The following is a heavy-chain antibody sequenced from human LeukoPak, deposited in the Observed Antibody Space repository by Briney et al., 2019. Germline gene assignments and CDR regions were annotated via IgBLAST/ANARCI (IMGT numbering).Heavy chain of an antibody. CDR2: ISWNSGSI. V-gene: IGHV3-9*01. Sequence: GGSLRLSCAAPGFTFDDYAMHWDRQAPGKGLEWVSGISWNSGSIGYADSVKGRFTISRDNAKNSLYLQMNSLRAEDTALYYCAKGTSSGYYLPQPFDYWGQGTLVTVSS. J-gene: IGHJ4*02. D-gene: IGHD3-22*01. CDR1: GFTFDDYA. CDR3: AKGTSSGYYLPQPFDY.